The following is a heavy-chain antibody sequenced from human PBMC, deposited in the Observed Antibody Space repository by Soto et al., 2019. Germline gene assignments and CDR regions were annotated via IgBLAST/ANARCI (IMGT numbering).Heavy chain of an antibody. V-gene: IGHV3-30-3*01. CDR3: ARPLWRDDYNWGYFDL. D-gene: IGHD4-4*01. CDR1: GFTFSSYA. CDR2: ISYDGSNK. Sequence: QVQLVESGGGVVQPGRSLRLSCAASGFTFSSYAMHWVRQAPGKGLEWVSVISYDGSNKNYTDSVKGRFTISRDNSKNRLYLQMNSLRAEDTAVYYCARPLWRDDYNWGYFDLWGRGTLVTVSS. J-gene: IGHJ2*01.